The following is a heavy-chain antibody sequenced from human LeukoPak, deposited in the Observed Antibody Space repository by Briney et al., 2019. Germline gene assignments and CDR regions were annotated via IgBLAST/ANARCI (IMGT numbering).Heavy chain of an antibody. D-gene: IGHD3-9*01. CDR1: GGSISPYY. J-gene: IGHJ4*02. Sequence: TSETLSLTCTLSGGSISPYYWSWIRQPPGKGLEWIAYIFHSGTTKYNPSLKSRVAISLDTPKSQFSLKLHSVTAADTAVYYCARDLSFDWFPYYFDYWGQGILVTVSS. CDR2: IFHSGTT. CDR3: ARDLSFDWFPYYFDY. V-gene: IGHV4-59*01.